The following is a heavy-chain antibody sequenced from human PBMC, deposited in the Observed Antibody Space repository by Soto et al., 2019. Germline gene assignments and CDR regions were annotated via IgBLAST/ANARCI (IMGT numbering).Heavy chain of an antibody. Sequence: QVQLVQSGAEVKKPGSSVKVSCKASGGTFSSYAISWVRQAPGQGLEWMGGIIPIFGTANYAQKFQGRVTITADESPSTAYMELGSLRSEDTAVYYCARMGSDLSDYDISLWGQGTLVTVSS. D-gene: IGHD3-9*01. CDR2: IIPIFGTA. V-gene: IGHV1-69*12. J-gene: IGHJ4*02. CDR1: GGTFSSYA. CDR3: ARMGSDLSDYDISL.